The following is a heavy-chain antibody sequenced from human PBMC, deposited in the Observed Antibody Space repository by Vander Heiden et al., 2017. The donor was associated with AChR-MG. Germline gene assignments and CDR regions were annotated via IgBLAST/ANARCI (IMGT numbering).Heavy chain of an antibody. CDR2: IYWDDDK. V-gene: IGHV2-5*02. CDR3: ARTYSSSSGVAFDI. D-gene: IGHD6-6*01. CDR1: GFSLSTSGVG. Sequence: QITLKESGPTLVKPTQTLTLTCTFSGFSLSTSGVGVGWIRQPPGKALEWLALIYWDDDKRYSPSLKSRLTITKDTSKNQVVLTMTNMDPVDTATYYCARTYSSSSGVAFDIWCQGTMVTVSS. J-gene: IGHJ3*02.